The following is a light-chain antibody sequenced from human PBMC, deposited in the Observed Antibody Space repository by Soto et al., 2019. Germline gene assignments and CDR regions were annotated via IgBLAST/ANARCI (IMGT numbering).Light chain of an antibody. J-gene: IGKJ4*01. V-gene: IGKV3-20*01. CDR3: QQYGSSRLT. CDR1: QSVSSSY. Sequence: EIVMTQSAATLSVSPGERATLSWRASQSVSSSYLAWYQQKPGQAPRLLIYGASSRATGIPDRFSGSGYGTDFNLTISRLETEDFAVYYCQQYGSSRLTFGGGTKVDIK. CDR2: GAS.